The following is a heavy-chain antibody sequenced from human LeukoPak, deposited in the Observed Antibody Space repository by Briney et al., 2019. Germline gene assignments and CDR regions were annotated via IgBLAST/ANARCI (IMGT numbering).Heavy chain of an antibody. J-gene: IGHJ4*02. D-gene: IGHD6-13*01. CDR3: ARMNGIATFDY. V-gene: IGHV1-2*02. Sequence: ASVKVSCKAPGYTFTGYYMHWVRQAPGQGLEWMGWINPNSGATNYGQKFQGRVTMTRDTSISTAYMELSSLRSDDTAVYYCARMNGIATFDYWGQGTLVTVSS. CDR1: GYTFTGYY. CDR2: INPNSGAT.